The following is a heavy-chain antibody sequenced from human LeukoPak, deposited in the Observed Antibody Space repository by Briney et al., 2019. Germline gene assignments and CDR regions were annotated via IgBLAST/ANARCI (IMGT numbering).Heavy chain of an antibody. CDR2: IIPIFGTA. J-gene: IGHJ4*02. CDR3: ARDRFPYYYDSSGYFDY. D-gene: IGHD3-22*01. CDR1: GGTFSSYA. V-gene: IGHV1-69*05. Sequence: ASVKVSYKASGGTFSSYAISWVRQAPGQGLEWMGGIIPIFGTANYAQKFQGRVTITTDESTSTAYMELSSLRSEDTAVYYCARDRFPYYYDSSGYFDYWGQGTLVTVSS.